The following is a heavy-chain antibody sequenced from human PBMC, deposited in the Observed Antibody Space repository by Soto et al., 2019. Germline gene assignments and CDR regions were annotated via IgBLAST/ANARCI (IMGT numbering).Heavy chain of an antibody. V-gene: IGHV4-59*01. Sequence: KSSDTLSLTCNVSGASITSYYWGWIRQPPGKGLEWIGYIYYSGSTNYNPSLKSRVTISVDTSKNQFSLKLSSVTAADTAVYYCARDDSGSYSFRAFDIWGQGXMVTV. CDR3: ARDDSGSYSFRAFDI. CDR2: IYYSGST. J-gene: IGHJ3*02. CDR1: GASITSYY. D-gene: IGHD3-10*01.